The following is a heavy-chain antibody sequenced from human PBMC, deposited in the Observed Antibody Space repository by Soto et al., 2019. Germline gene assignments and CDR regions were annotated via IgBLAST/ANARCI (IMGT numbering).Heavy chain of an antibody. CDR2: IYYSGST. CDR1: GGSISSSSYY. Sequence: SETLSLTCTVSGGSISSSSYYWGWIRQPPGKVLEWIGSIYYSGSTYYNPSLKSRVTISVDTPKNQFSLKLSSVTAADTAVYYCATTETYYGFWSGYYDYWGQGTLVTVSS. V-gene: IGHV4-39*01. D-gene: IGHD3-3*01. CDR3: ATTETYYGFWSGYYDY. J-gene: IGHJ4*02.